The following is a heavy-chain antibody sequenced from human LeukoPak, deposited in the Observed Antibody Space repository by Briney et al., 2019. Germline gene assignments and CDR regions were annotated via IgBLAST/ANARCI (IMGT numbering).Heavy chain of an antibody. CDR3: ARVPIAAAITFDY. Sequence: GGSLRLSCAASGFTFSNAWMSWVRQAPGKGLEWVSAISGSGGSTYYADSVKGRFTISRDNAKNSLYLQMNSLRAEDTAVYYCARVPIAAAITFDYWGQGTLVTVSS. J-gene: IGHJ4*02. D-gene: IGHD6-13*01. V-gene: IGHV3-21*01. CDR1: GFTFSNAW. CDR2: ISGSGGST.